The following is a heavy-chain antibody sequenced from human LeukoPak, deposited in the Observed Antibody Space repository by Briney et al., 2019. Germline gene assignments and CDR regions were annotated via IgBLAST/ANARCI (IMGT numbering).Heavy chain of an antibody. J-gene: IGHJ4*02. CDR2: IHPSGII. D-gene: IGHD5-24*01. V-gene: IGHV4-31*03. CDR3: ARGQDAFKTGY. CDR1: GGSLTIGSYY. Sequence: PSQTLSLTCTVSGGSLTIGSYYWTWIRHYPGKGLEWIGYIHPSGIIDYNPSLKSRVTMSLAMSQNQFSLKLTSVTAADTAIYYCARGQDAFKTGYWGQGTLVTVSS.